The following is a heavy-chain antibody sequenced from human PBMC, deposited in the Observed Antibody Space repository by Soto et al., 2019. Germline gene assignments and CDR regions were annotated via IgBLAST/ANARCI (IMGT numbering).Heavy chain of an antibody. CDR1: GGSISSGGYS. CDR3: ARQGFGPLHGLVDV. Sequence: SETLSLTCAVSGGSISSGGYSWSWIRXPPGKGLEWIGYIYHSGSTYYNPSLKSRVTISVDRSKNQFSLKLSSVTAADTALYYCARQGFGPLHGLVDVWGQGTTVTVSS. CDR2: IYHSGST. J-gene: IGHJ6*02. D-gene: IGHD3-10*01. V-gene: IGHV4-30-2*01.